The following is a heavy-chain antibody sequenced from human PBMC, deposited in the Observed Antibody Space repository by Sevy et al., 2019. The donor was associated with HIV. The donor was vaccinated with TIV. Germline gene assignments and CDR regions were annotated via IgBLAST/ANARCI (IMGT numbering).Heavy chain of an antibody. V-gene: IGHV3-11*01. J-gene: IGHJ4*02. CDR1: GFTFSDYY. D-gene: IGHD6-19*01. CDR3: ARDLHRGLSGWTSGY. Sequence: GGSLRLSCAASGFTFSDYYMSWIRKAPGKGLEWVSYISSSGSNIYYEDSVKGRFTVSRGNAKNSMYLQMNSLRAEDTALYYCARDLHRGLSGWTSGYWGQGTLVTVSS. CDR2: ISSSGSNI.